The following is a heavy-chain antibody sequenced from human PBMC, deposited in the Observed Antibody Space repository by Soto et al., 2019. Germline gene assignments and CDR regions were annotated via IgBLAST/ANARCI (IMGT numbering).Heavy chain of an antibody. CDR3: ARGDAASGYYYFYMDV. V-gene: IGHV3-74*01. D-gene: IGHD5-18*01. J-gene: IGHJ6*03. CDR1: GFTFSTYW. Sequence: GGSLRLSCAVSGFTFSTYWMHWVRQAPGKGLVWVSRVNSDGSSTFYADSVKGRFTISRDNAKNTLYLQMNTLRAEDTAVYYCARGDAASGYYYFYMDVWGKGTSVTVSS. CDR2: VNSDGSST.